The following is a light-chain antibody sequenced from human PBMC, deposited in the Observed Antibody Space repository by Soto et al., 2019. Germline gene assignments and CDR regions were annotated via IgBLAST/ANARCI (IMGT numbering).Light chain of an antibody. CDR1: QSISSW. V-gene: IGKV1-5*01. CDR2: DAS. Sequence: DIQMTQSPSTLSASVGDRVTITCRASQSISSWLAWYQQKLGRAPRLLIYDASSLESGVPSRFSGSGYGTEFTLTISSLQPDDFATYYCQQYNIDWTFGQGTKVDIK. CDR3: QQYNIDWT. J-gene: IGKJ1*01.